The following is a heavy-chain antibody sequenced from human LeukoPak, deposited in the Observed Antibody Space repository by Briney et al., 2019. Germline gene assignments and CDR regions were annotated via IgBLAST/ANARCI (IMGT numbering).Heavy chain of an antibody. D-gene: IGHD3-16*01. Sequence: PGGSLSLSCAASGFTFSSNFMSWVRQAPGKGLEWVSIIYSGGSTYFADSVKGRFTISRDNSKNTLYIQMNSLRVEDTAVYYCATGAWGRLDSWGQGTLVSVSS. J-gene: IGHJ4*02. CDR2: IYSGGST. CDR3: ATGAWGRLDS. V-gene: IGHV3-53*01. CDR1: GFTFSSNF.